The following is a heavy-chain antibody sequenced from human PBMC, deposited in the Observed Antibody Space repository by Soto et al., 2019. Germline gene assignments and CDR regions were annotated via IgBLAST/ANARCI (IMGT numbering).Heavy chain of an antibody. J-gene: IGHJ4*02. Sequence: QVQLVQSGAEAKKPGASVKVSCKASGYTFIAYHIHWLRQAPGQGLEWMGWINPNSGGTNYAQQFQARVTVTRNPPTTTAYLKLSSLTSDDTAMYTRAKDHSSGWYEDFDYWGQGTLVTVPP. CDR3: AKDHSSGWYEDFDY. D-gene: IGHD6-19*01. CDR1: GYTFIAYH. CDR2: INPNSGGT. V-gene: IGHV1-2*02.